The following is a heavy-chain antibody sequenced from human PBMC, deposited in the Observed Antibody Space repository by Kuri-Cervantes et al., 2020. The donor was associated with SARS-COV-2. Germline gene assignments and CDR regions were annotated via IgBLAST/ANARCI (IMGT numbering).Heavy chain of an antibody. CDR2: IIPIFGIA. V-gene: IGHV1-69*10. J-gene: IGHJ6*02. CDR1: VGTFSSYA. CDR3: ARGIVVVPAAIPKTYYYGMDV. Sequence: SVKVSCKASVGTFSSYAISWVRQAPGQGLEWMGGIIPIFGIANYAQKVQGRVTITADKSTSTAYMELSSLRSDDTAVYYCARGIVVVPAAIPKTYYYGMDVWGQGTTVTVSS. D-gene: IGHD2-2*02.